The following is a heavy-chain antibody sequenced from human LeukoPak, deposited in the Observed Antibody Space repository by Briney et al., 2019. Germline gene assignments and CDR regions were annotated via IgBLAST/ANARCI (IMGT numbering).Heavy chain of an antibody. CDR3: ARGVDRVFDY. CDR1: GFTFSSYS. CDR2: ISSNGDNT. V-gene: IGHV3-64*02. D-gene: IGHD2-2*01. Sequence: GGSLRLSCAASGFTFSSYSMHWLRQAPGKGLAYVSAISSNGDNTYYAGSVKGRFTISRDNSKNTLCLQMGSLRVEDMGVYYCARGVDRVFDYWGQGNLVTVSS. J-gene: IGHJ4*02.